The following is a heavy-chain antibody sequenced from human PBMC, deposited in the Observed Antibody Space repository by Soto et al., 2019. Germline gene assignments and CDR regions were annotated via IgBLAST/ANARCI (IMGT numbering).Heavy chain of an antibody. D-gene: IGHD3-22*01. CDR1: GFTFSNNW. J-gene: IGHJ4*02. CDR3: VKGEYYYDSSGYYPFDY. Sequence: GSLRLSCAASGFTFSNNWMHWVRQAPGKGPVWVSRINSDGSSTYYADSVKGRFTISRDNSKNTVYLQMSSLRVEDTAVYYCVKGEYYYDSSGYYPFDYWGQGTLVTVSS. CDR2: INSDGSST. V-gene: IGHV3-74*01.